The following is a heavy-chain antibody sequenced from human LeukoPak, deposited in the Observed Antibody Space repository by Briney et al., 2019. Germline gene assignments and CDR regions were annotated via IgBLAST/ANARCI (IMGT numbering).Heavy chain of an antibody. CDR2: ISSSSSYI. CDR3: ARDYGSGSYDYYGMDV. CDR1: GFTFSSHS. V-gene: IGHV3-21*01. Sequence: GGSLRLSCAASGFTFSSHSMNWVRQAPGKGLEWVSSISSSSSYICYADSVKGRFTISRDNAKNSLYLQMNSLRAEDAAVYYCARDYGSGSYDYYGMDVWGKGTTVTVSS. D-gene: IGHD3-10*01. J-gene: IGHJ6*04.